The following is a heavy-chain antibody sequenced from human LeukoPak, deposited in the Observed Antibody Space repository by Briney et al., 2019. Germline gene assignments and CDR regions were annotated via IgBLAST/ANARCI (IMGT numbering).Heavy chain of an antibody. CDR3: ARVLSGYSYGYMFDY. D-gene: IGHD5-18*01. V-gene: IGHV3-30*04. J-gene: IGHJ4*02. Sequence: GGSLRLSCAASGFTFSSYAMHWVRQAPGKGLEWVAVISYDGSNKYYADSVKGRFTISRDNSKNTLYLQMNSLRAEDTAVYYCARVLSGYSYGYMFDYWGQGTLVTVSS. CDR2: ISYDGSNK. CDR1: GFTFSSYA.